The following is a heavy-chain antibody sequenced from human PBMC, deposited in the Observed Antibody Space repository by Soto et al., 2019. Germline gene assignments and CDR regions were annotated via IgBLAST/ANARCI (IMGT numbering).Heavy chain of an antibody. CDR3: ARPANTVADHFDL. CDR1: GYTFTIYW. CDR2: IYPSDSDT. Sequence: GESLKISCQVSGYTFTIYWIGWVRRMPGKGLEWMGIIYPSDSDTRYSPSFQGQVTISADQSINTAYLQWDSLKASDTAIYYCARPANTVADHFDLWGQGTPVTVPQ. D-gene: IGHD4-17*01. V-gene: IGHV5-51*01. J-gene: IGHJ4*02.